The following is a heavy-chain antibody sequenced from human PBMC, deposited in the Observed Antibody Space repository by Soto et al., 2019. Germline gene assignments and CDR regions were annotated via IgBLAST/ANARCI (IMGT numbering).Heavy chain of an antibody. CDR1: GGSISSGGYY. J-gene: IGHJ6*02. D-gene: IGHD6-6*01. CDR3: ARGSSIAGLYYGMDV. CDR2: NYYSGIT. V-gene: IGHV4-31*01. Sequence: QVQLQESGPGLVKPSQTLSLTCTVSGGSISSGGYYWTWIRQHPGKGLEWIGYNYYSGITYYNPSLKSPVTXPLXXSXHQFSLKLSSVTAADTAVYYCARGSSIAGLYYGMDVWGQGTTVTVSS.